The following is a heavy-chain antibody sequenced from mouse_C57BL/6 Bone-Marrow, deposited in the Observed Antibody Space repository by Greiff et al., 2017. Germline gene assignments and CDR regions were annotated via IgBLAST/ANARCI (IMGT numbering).Heavy chain of an antibody. Sequence: ESGAELVKPGASVKMSCKASGYTFTSYWITWVKQRPGQGLEWIGDIYPGSGSTNYNEKFKSKATLTVDTSSSTAYMQLSSLTSEDSAVYYCARWTTVVPLYAMDYWGQGTSVTVSS. D-gene: IGHD1-1*01. CDR3: ARWTTVVPLYAMDY. CDR2: IYPGSGST. CDR1: GYTFTSYW. V-gene: IGHV1-55*01. J-gene: IGHJ4*01.